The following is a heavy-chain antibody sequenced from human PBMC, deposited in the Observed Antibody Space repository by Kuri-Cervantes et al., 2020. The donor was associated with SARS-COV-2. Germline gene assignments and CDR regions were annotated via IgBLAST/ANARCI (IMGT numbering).Heavy chain of an antibody. J-gene: IGHJ4*02. D-gene: IGHD3/OR15-3a*01. CDR3: TTDQWDWGFGY. CDR1: GFTFSSYA. Sequence: GGSLRLSCAASGFTFSSYAMHWVRQAPGKGLEWVGFIRSKAYGGTTEYAASVKGRFTISRDDSKSIAYLQMNSLRTEDTAVYYCTTDQWDWGFGYWGQGTLVTVSS. V-gene: IGHV3-49*04. CDR2: IRSKAYGGTT.